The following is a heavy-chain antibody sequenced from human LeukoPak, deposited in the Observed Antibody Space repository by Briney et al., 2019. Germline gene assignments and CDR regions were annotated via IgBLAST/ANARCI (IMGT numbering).Heavy chain of an antibody. CDR1: GFTFDDYG. CDR3: ARDGLLNYDILTGYEYFDY. V-gene: IGHV3-20*04. D-gene: IGHD3-9*01. CDR2: INWNGGST. Sequence: GGSLRLSCAASGFTFDDYGMSWVRQAPGKGLEWVSGINWNGGSTGYADSVKGRFTISRDNAKNSLYLQMNSLRAEDTAVYYCARDGLLNYDILTGYEYFDYWGQGTLVTVSS. J-gene: IGHJ4*02.